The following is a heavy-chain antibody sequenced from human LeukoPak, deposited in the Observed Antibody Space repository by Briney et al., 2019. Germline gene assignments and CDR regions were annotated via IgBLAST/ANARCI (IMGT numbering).Heavy chain of an antibody. Sequence: GGSLRLSCAASGFTFNTYTMNWVRQAPGKGLEWVSYISGSSGIIDYADSVGGRFTISRDNAKNSLYLQMNSLRADDTAVYYCARYFGDPQGMDVWGQGTTVTVSS. CDR2: ISGSSGII. V-gene: IGHV3-48*01. J-gene: IGHJ6*02. D-gene: IGHD3-10*01. CDR3: ARYFGDPQGMDV. CDR1: GFTFNTYT.